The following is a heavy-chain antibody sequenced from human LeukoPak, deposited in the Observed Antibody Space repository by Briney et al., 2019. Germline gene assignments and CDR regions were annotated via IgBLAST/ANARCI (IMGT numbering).Heavy chain of an antibody. CDR2: IYSGGST. V-gene: IGHV3-53*01. J-gene: IGHJ6*02. CDR3: LAYYYYYGMDV. CDR1: GFTVSSNY. Sequence: GSLRLSCAASGFTVSSNYMSWARQAPGKGLEWVSVIYSGGSTYYADSVKGRFTISRDNSKNTLYLQMNSLRAEDTAVYYCLAYYYYYGMDVWGQGTTVTVSS.